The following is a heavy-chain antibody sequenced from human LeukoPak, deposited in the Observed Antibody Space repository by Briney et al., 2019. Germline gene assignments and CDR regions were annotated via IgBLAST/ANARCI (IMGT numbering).Heavy chain of an antibody. J-gene: IGHJ4*02. D-gene: IGHD6-19*01. V-gene: IGHV3-48*02. CDR2: ITSSSSTI. CDR1: GFTFDNYG. Sequence: GGSLRLSCSASGFTFDNYGMSWVRQAPGKGLEWVSYITSSSSTIYYADSVKGRFTISRDNAKDSVFLQMNSLRDEDTAVYYCARWVAVAGTRFDYWGQGALVTVFS. CDR3: ARWVAVAGTRFDY.